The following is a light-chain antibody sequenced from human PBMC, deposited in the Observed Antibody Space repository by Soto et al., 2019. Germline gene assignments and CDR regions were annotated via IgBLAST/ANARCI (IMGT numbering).Light chain of an antibody. CDR3: QAWDSSTVV. CDR2: QDN. J-gene: IGLJ2*01. V-gene: IGLV3-1*01. CDR1: KLGDKY. Sequence: SYELTQPPSVSVSPGQTASITCSGNKLGDKYASWYQQKPGQSPVLVIYQDNKRPSGIPERFSGSNSGNTATLTISGTQAMDEADYYCQAWDSSTVVFGGGTKLTVL.